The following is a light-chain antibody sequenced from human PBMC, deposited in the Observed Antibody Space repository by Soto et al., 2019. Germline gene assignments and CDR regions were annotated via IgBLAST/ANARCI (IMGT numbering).Light chain of an antibody. J-gene: IGKJ1*01. V-gene: IGKV3-15*01. Sequence: EIVMTQSPATLSVSPGERATLSCRASQSVSSSLAWYQQKPGQAPRLLIYGASTRDTGIPARFSGSGSGTEFTLTISSLQSEDFAVYYCQQYNNWWTFGQGTKVEL. CDR3: QQYNNWWT. CDR2: GAS. CDR1: QSVSSS.